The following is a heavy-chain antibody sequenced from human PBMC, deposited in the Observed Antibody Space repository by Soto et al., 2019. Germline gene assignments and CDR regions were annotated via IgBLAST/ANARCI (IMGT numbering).Heavy chain of an antibody. D-gene: IGHD5-18*01. CDR3: ARGNRGYSYLNWFDP. Sequence: PSETLSLTCAVYGGSFSGYYWSLIRQPPGKGLEWIGEINHSGSTNYNPSLKSRVTISVDTSKNQFSLKLSSVTAADTAVYYCARGNRGYSYLNWFDPWGQGILVTVSS. CDR2: INHSGST. CDR1: GGSFSGYY. V-gene: IGHV4-34*01. J-gene: IGHJ5*02.